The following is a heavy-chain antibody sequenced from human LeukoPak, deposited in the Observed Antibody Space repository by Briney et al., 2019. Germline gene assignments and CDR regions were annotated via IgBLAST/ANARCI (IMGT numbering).Heavy chain of an antibody. J-gene: IGHJ4*02. V-gene: IGHV3-53*01. Sequence: GGSLRLSCAASGFTFSSYSMSWVRQAPGKGLEWVSFIYSGGNTYYADSVKGRFTISRDNSKNTVHLQMNSLRAEDTAMYYCARRAGDYSHPYDYWGQGTLVTVSS. CDR3: ARRAGDYSHPYDY. CDR2: IYSGGNT. CDR1: GFTFSSYS. D-gene: IGHD3-22*01.